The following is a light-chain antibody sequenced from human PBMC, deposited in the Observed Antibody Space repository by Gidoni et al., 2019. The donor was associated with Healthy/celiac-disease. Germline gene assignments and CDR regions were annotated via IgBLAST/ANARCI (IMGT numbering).Light chain of an antibody. J-gene: IGKJ2*03. CDR3: QQYNSYSG. CDR1: QSISSW. CDR2: KAS. Sequence: DIQMTQSPSTMSASVGDRVTITCRASQSISSWLAWYQQKPGKAPKLLIYKASSLESGVPSRFSGSGSGTEFTLTISSPQPDDFATYYCQQYNSYSGFGQGTKLEIK. V-gene: IGKV1-5*03.